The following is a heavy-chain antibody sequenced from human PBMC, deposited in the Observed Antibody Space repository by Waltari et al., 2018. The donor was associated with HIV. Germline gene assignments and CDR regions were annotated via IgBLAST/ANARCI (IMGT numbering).Heavy chain of an antibody. D-gene: IGHD3-22*01. CDR3: AKDPPYDSSGYFLTGAFDI. CDR2: ISGSGGST. CDR1: GFTFSSYA. J-gene: IGHJ3*02. V-gene: IGHV3-23*01. Sequence: EVQLLESGGGLVQPGGSLRLSCAASGFTFSSYAMSWVRQAPGKGLEWVSAISGSGGSTYYADSVKGRFTISRDNSKNTLYLQMNSLRAEDTAVYYCAKDPPYDSSGYFLTGAFDIWGQGTMVTVSS.